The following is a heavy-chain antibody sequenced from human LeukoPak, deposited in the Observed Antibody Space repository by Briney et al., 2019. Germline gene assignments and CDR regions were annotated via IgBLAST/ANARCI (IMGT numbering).Heavy chain of an antibody. J-gene: IGHJ4*02. D-gene: IGHD3-10*01. CDR1: GFSFSSFW. Sequence: GGSLRLSCAASGFSFSSFWMSWVRQAPGKGLEWVANIKQDGSEKYYVDSVKGRFTISRDNAKSSLYLQMNSLRAEDTAVYYCARHGRPGSYLFDYWGQGTLVTVSS. V-gene: IGHV3-7*01. CDR2: IKQDGSEK. CDR3: ARHGRPGSYLFDY.